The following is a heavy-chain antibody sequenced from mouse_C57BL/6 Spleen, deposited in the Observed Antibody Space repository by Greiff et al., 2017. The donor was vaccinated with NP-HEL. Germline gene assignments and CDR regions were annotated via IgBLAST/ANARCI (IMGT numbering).Heavy chain of an antibody. J-gene: IGHJ1*03. V-gene: IGHV1-80*01. CDR1: GYAFSSYW. CDR3: AREDGSHWYFDV. Sequence: VQLQQSGAELVKPGASVKISCKASGYAFSSYWMNWVKQRPGKGLEWIGQIYPGDGDTNYNGKFKGKATLTADKSSSTAYMQLSSLTSEDSAVYFCAREDGSHWYFDVWGTGTTVTVSS. CDR2: IYPGDGDT. D-gene: IGHD2-3*01.